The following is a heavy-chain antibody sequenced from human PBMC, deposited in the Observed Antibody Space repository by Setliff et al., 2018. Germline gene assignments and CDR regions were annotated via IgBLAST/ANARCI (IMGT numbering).Heavy chain of an antibody. CDR2: IYYSGTT. D-gene: IGHD1-1*01. CDR3: ATTGTYRYFDY. CDR1: GDSISSSRYY. Sequence: SETLSLTCTVSGDSISSSRYYWAWIRQPPGKGLEWIGNIYYSGTTYSNPSLKSRVTLSVDTSKNQFSLRLNSVTASDTAVYYCATTGTYRYFDYWGQGTLVTVSS. V-gene: IGHV4-39*01. J-gene: IGHJ4*02.